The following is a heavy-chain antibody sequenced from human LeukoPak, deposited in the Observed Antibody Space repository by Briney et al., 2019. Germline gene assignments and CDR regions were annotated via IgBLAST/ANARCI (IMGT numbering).Heavy chain of an antibody. CDR3: AREGGITGIHINLYDY. CDR2: ISAYNGNT. Sequence: ASVEVSCKASGYTFTSYGISWVRQAPGQGLEWMGWISAYNGNTNYAQKLQGRVTMTTDTSTSTADMELRSLRSDDTAVYYCAREGGITGIHINLYDYWGQGTLVTVSS. V-gene: IGHV1-18*01. D-gene: IGHD1-20*01. CDR1: GYTFTSYG. J-gene: IGHJ4*02.